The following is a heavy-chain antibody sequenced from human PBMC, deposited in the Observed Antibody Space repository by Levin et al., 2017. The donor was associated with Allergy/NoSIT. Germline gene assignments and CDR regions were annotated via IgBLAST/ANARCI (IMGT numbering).Heavy chain of an antibody. V-gene: IGHV3-64*01. J-gene: IGHJ3*02. CDR1: GFTFSSYA. Sequence: GESLKISCAASGFTFSSYAMHWVRQAPGKGLEYVSAISSNGGSTYYANSVKGRFTISRDNSKNTLYLQMGSLRAEDMAVYYCASGSHSSGWLEGDAFDIWGQGTMVTVSS. CDR2: ISSNGGST. D-gene: IGHD6-19*01. CDR3: ASGSHSSGWLEGDAFDI.